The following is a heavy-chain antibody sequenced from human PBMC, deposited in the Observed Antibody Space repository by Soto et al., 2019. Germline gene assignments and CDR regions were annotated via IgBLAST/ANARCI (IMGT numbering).Heavy chain of an antibody. J-gene: IGHJ5*02. CDR2: VIPLFGAA. Sequence: ASVKVSCKASGGTFSNYGINWVRQAPGQGLEWLGGVIPLFGAANYAQKFQGRVTITADASTSMVYMQLSSLRSEDTAVYYCAREQHDPYDASGYYFNWFDPWGQGTLVTVSS. D-gene: IGHD3-22*01. CDR3: AREQHDPYDASGYYFNWFDP. CDR1: GGTFSNYG. V-gene: IGHV1-69*13.